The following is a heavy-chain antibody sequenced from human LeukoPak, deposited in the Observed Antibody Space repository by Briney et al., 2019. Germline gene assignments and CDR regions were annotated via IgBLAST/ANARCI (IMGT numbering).Heavy chain of an antibody. Sequence: GGSLRLSCAASGFTFTNYWMSWVRQAPGKGVEWVANIKHDGSAKFYVDSVKGRFTISRDNAKNLLYLQMNSLRAEDTAVYYCARDADLGTTITGGFDIWGQGTMVTVSS. D-gene: IGHD5-24*01. V-gene: IGHV3-7*01. CDR1: GFTFTNYW. CDR2: IKHDGSAK. J-gene: IGHJ3*02. CDR3: ARDADLGTTITGGFDI.